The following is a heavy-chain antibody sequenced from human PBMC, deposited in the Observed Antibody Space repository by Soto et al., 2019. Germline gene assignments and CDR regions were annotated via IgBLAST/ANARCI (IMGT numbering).Heavy chain of an antibody. CDR2: INHSGST. J-gene: IGHJ6*02. CDR3: ARDDYGDTGGMDV. D-gene: IGHD4-17*01. V-gene: IGHV4-34*01. CDR1: GGSFSGYY. Sequence: SETLSLTCAVYGGSFSGYYWSWIRQPPGKGLEWIGEINHSGSTNYNPSLKSRVTISVDTSKNQFSLKLSSVTAADTAVYYCARDDYGDTGGMDVWGQGTTVTAP.